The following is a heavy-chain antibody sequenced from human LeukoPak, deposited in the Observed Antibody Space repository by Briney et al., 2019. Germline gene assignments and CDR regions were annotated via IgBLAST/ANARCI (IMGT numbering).Heavy chain of an antibody. D-gene: IGHD6-19*01. J-gene: IGHJ1*01. CDR1: GFTFSSYA. CDR2: ISGSGGST. Sequence: GGSLRLSCAASGFTFSSYAMSWVRQAPGKRLEWVSAISGSGGSTYYADSVKGRFTISRDNSKNTLYLQMNSLRAEDTAVYYCAKVDIAVAGNSEYFQHWGQGTLVTVSS. CDR3: AKVDIAVAGNSEYFQH. V-gene: IGHV3-23*01.